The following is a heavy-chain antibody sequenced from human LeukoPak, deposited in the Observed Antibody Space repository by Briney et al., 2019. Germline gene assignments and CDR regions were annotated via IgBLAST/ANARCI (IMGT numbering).Heavy chain of an antibody. CDR1: GGSISSSSAY. CDR3: ARAILTPSGFVWHFDL. J-gene: IGHJ2*01. V-gene: IGHV4-39*01. D-gene: IGHD3-3*01. Sequence: SETLSLTCTVSGGSISSSSAYWGWIRQPPGKGLEWIGSIYYRKNTCYNPSLKSRVTISADTSKNQFSLTLGSVSATDTAVYYCARAILTPSGFVWHFDLWGRGTLVTVSS. CDR2: IYYRKNT.